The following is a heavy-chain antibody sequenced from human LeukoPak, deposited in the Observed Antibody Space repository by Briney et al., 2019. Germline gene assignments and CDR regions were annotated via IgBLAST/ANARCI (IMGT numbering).Heavy chain of an antibody. J-gene: IGHJ6*03. CDR3: ARHASGRWYQPYYYYYYMDV. CDR2: IYTSGST. D-gene: IGHD4-23*01. CDR1: GGSISSYY. Sequence: SETLSLTCTVSGGSISSYYWSWIRQPPGKGLEWIGYIYTSGSTNYNPSLKSRVTISVDTSKNQFSLKLSSVTAADTAVYYCARHASGRWYQPYYYYYYMDVWGKGTTVTVSS. V-gene: IGHV4-4*09.